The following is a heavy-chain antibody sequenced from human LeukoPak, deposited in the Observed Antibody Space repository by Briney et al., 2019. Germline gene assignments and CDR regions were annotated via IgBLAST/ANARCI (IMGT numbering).Heavy chain of an antibody. CDR1: GFTFSSYW. Sequence: GGSLRLSCAASGFTFSSYWMSWVRQAPGKGREWVANIKQDGSEKYYVDSVKGRITISRDNAKNSLYLQMNSLRAEDTAVYYCARDSSGWSLKYYFDYWGQGTLVTVSS. V-gene: IGHV3-7*01. CDR2: IKQDGSEK. CDR3: ARDSSGWSLKYYFDY. J-gene: IGHJ4*02. D-gene: IGHD6-19*01.